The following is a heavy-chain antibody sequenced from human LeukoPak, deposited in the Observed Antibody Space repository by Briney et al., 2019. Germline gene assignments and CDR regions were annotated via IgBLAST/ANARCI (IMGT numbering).Heavy chain of an antibody. CDR3: ARARAGLDYVPDY. D-gene: IGHD4-17*01. J-gene: IGHJ4*02. Sequence: PGGSLRLSCAASGFTFSSYEMNWVRQAPGKGLEWVSYISSSGSTIYYADSVKGRFTISRDNAKNSLYLQMNSLRAEDTAVYYFARARAGLDYVPDYWGQGTLVTVSS. CDR1: GFTFSSYE. CDR2: ISSSGSTI. V-gene: IGHV3-48*03.